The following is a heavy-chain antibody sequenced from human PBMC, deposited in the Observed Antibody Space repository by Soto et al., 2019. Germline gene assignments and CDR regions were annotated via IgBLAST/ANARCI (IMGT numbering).Heavy chain of an antibody. Sequence: SVKVSCKASGFTFTSSAMQWVRQARGQRLEWIGWIVVGSGNTNYAQKFQERVTITRDMSTSTAYMELSSLRSEDTAVYYCATWGSDCSGGSCYSPNYYGMDVWGQGTTVTVSS. CDR2: IVVGSGNT. J-gene: IGHJ6*02. CDR1: GFTFTSSA. CDR3: ATWGSDCSGGSCYSPNYYGMDV. V-gene: IGHV1-58*02. D-gene: IGHD2-15*01.